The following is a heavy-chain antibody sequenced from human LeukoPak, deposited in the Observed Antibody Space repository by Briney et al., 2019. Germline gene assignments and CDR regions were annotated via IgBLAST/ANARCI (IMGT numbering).Heavy chain of an antibody. CDR1: GGSISSYY. J-gene: IGHJ4*02. Sequence: TPSETLSLTCTVSGGSISSYYWSWIRQPPGKGLEWIGYIYYSGSTYYNPSLKSRVTISLDTSKNQFSLKLSSVTAADTAVYYAARLVAGTGPDYWGQGTLVTVSS. CDR2: IYYSGST. V-gene: IGHV4-59*12. CDR3: ARLVAGTGPDY. D-gene: IGHD6-19*01.